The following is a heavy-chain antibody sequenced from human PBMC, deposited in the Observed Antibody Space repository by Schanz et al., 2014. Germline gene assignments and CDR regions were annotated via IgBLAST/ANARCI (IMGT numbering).Heavy chain of an antibody. CDR3: AKVGTYSGSLGAFDI. Sequence: EVQLVESGGGLVQPGGSLRLSCAASGFTFSTYSMNWVRQAPGKGLEWVSYISRSSSTIYYADSVKGRFTISRDNAKNSLYLQMNSLRDEDTAVYYCAKVGTYSGSLGAFDIWGQGTMVTVSS. CDR1: GFTFSTYS. CDR2: ISRSSSTI. J-gene: IGHJ3*02. V-gene: IGHV3-48*02. D-gene: IGHD1-26*01.